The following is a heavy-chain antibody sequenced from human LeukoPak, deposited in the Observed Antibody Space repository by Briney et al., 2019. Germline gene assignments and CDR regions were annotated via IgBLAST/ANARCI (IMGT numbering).Heavy chain of an antibody. V-gene: IGHV1-2*02. Sequence: GSVNVSCKASGYAFTGYYMHWVRQAPGQGLEWMGWINPKSGGTNYAQKFQGRVTMTRDTSISTAYMELSRLRSDDTAVYYCARDVRIAAAGDYWGQGTLVTVSS. CDR2: INPKSGGT. J-gene: IGHJ4*02. CDR3: ARDVRIAAAGDY. D-gene: IGHD6-13*01. CDR1: GYAFTGYY.